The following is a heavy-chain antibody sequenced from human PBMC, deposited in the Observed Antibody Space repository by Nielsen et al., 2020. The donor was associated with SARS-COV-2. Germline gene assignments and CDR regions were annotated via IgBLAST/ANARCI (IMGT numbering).Heavy chain of an antibody. J-gene: IGHJ4*02. V-gene: IGHV4-59*08. D-gene: IGHD2-15*01. CDR2: ISYPGSP. CDR1: GGSISSYY. CDR3: ARLHEYCSGGSCYLEDLDY. Sequence: GSLRLSCTVSGGSISSYYWSWIRQPPGKGLEWIGYISYPGSPNYNPSLKSRVTISVDTSKNQFSLKLSSVTAADTAMYYCARLHEYCSGGSCYLEDLDYWGQGTLVTVSS.